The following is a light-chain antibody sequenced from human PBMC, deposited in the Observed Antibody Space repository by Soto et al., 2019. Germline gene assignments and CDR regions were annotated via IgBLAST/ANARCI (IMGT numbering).Light chain of an antibody. Sequence: EIGMTQSPATLSVSPGERATLSCRASQSVSSYLAWYQQKPGQAPRLLIYGASSRATGIPDRFSGSGSGTDFTLTISRLEPEDFAVYYCQQYGSSPRITFGQGTRLEI. CDR3: QQYGSSPRIT. V-gene: IGKV3-20*01. CDR1: QSVSSY. CDR2: GAS. J-gene: IGKJ5*01.